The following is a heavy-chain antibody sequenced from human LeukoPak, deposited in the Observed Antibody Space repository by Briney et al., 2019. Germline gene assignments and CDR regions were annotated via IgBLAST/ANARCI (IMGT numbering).Heavy chain of an antibody. CDR1: GDPIRSSY. CDR2: IYYTGTT. CDR3: ARGRFYYDSSGSHSILFDY. Sequence: SETLSLTCTVSGDPIRSSYWSWIRQPPGKGLEWIGYIYYTGTTTYNPSLKSRVTISLDTSKNQFSLKLSSVTAADTAVYYCARGRFYYDSSGSHSILFDYWGQGTLVTVSS. D-gene: IGHD3-22*01. V-gene: IGHV4-59*01. J-gene: IGHJ4*02.